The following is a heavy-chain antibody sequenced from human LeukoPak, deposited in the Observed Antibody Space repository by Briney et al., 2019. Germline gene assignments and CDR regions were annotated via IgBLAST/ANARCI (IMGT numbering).Heavy chain of an antibody. CDR1: GFTFSSYA. V-gene: IGHV3-30*04. Sequence: GRSLRLSCAASGFTFSSYAMHWVRQAPGKGLEWVAVISYDGSNKYYADSVKGRFTISRDNSKNTLYLQMNSLRAEDTAVYYCARAWSKIVVVPAAMPDNWGQGTLVTVSS. D-gene: IGHD2-2*01. J-gene: IGHJ4*02. CDR3: ARAWSKIVVVPAAMPDN. CDR2: ISYDGSNK.